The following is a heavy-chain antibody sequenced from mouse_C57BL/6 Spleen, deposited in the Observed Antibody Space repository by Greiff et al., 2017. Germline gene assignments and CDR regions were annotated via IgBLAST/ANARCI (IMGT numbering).Heavy chain of an antibody. CDR1: GYTFTSYA. D-gene: IGHD4-1*01. CDR3: ARPTGTFYAMDY. J-gene: IGHJ4*01. Sequence: QVQLQQSGPELVKPGASVKLSCKASGYTFTSYAINWVKQRPGQGLEWIGWINPRDGSTKYNEKFKGKATLTVDTSSSTAYMELHSLTSEDSAVYFCARPTGTFYAMDYWGQGTSVTVSS. V-gene: IGHV1-85*01. CDR2: INPRDGST.